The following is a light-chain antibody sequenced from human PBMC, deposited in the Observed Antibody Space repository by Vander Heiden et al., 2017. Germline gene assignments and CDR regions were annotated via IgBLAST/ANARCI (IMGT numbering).Light chain of an antibody. CDR1: SSDVGGYKY. CDR2: DVS. Sequence: QSALTQPASLSGPPGQAVTGSSTGTSSDVGGYKYVSWYQKHPGKAPKLLIYDVSNRPSGASNRFSGSKSGNTASLSISGLQAEDEADYYCSSYTTRSTRIFGGGTKLTVL. CDR3: SSYTTRSTRI. V-gene: IGLV2-14*01. J-gene: IGLJ2*01.